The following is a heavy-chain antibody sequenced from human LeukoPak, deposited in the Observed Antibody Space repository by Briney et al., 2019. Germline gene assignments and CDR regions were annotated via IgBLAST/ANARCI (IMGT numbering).Heavy chain of an antibody. Sequence: SETLSLTCTVSGGSISSGSYYWSWIRQPAGRGLEWIGRIYTSGSTNYNPSLKSRVTISVDTSKNQFSLKLSSVTAADTAVYYCATEVSGWVQSNSYWYFDLWGRGTLVTVSS. CDR2: IYTSGST. D-gene: IGHD5-24*01. CDR1: GGSISSGSYY. V-gene: IGHV4-61*02. CDR3: ATEVSGWVQSNSYWYFDL. J-gene: IGHJ2*01.